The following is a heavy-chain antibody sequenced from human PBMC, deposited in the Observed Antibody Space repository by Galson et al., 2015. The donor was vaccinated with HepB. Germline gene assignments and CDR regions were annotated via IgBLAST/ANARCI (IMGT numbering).Heavy chain of an antibody. V-gene: IGHV1-8*01. Sequence: SCKASGYTFTSYDINWVRQATGQGLEWMGWMNPNSGNTGYAQKFQGRVTMTRNTSISTAYMELSSLRSEDTAVYYCARGGEGTVGATHGYWGQGTLVTVSS. J-gene: IGHJ4*02. CDR1: GYTFTSYD. CDR3: ARGGEGTVGATHGY. D-gene: IGHD1-26*01. CDR2: MNPNSGNT.